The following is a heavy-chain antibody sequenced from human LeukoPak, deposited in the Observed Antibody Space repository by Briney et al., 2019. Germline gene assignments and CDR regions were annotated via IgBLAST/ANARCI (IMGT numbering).Heavy chain of an antibody. CDR2: AGHSFGST. V-gene: IGHV3-23*01. CDR3: AKDRGYQWPSRDY. Sequence: GGSLRLSFAASGFTFSSFAMSWVRQAPGKGLEWVSTAGHSFGSTFYADSVKGRFTISRDNSKNTLYLQMNSLRAEDTAVYYCAKDRGYQWPSRDYWGQGTLVTVSS. J-gene: IGHJ4*02. CDR1: GFTFSSFA. D-gene: IGHD6-19*01.